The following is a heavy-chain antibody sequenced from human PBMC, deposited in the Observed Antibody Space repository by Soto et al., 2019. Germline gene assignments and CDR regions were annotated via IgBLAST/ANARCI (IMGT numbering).Heavy chain of an antibody. CDR2: ISSDGTEK. CDR3: ARMFGFSYGPANRGMDV. V-gene: IGHV3-30*04. J-gene: IGHJ6*02. D-gene: IGHD5-18*01. Sequence: QVQLVESGGGVARPGRSLRLFCAASGFTLSSYSLHWFLQSPGTGLEWVAAISSDGTEKHYADSVKGRFTISRDNSKNTLSLQLNSLRTEDTAVYYCARMFGFSYGPANRGMDVWGQGTTVTVSS. CDR1: GFTLSSYS.